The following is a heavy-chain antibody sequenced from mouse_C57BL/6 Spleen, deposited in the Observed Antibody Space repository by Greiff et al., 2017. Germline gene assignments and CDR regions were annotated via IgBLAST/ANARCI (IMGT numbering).Heavy chain of an antibody. D-gene: IGHD2-4*01. V-gene: IGHV5-17*01. CDR3: ASDDFGWYFDV. CDR1: GFTFSDYG. J-gene: IGHJ1*03. Sequence: EVQVVESGGGLVKPGGSLKLSCAASGFTFSDYGMHWVRQAPEKGLEWVAYISSGSGTIYYADTVKGRFTISRDNAKNTLFLQMPSLRSEDTAMYYCASDDFGWYFDVWGTGTTVTVSS. CDR2: ISSGSGTI.